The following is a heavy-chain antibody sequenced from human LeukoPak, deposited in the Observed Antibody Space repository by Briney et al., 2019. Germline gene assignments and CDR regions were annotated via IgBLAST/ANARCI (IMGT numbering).Heavy chain of an antibody. CDR3: AKAFQRGWERDAFAF. J-gene: IGHJ3*01. CDR1: GFTFSSCA. V-gene: IGHV3-23*01. Sequence: GGSLRLSCAASGFTFSSCAMSWVRQAPGKGLEWVSLISGSGDTTNYADSVKGRFTISRDNSKNTLYLQMNSLGADDTAVYYCAKAFQRGWERDAFAFWGQGTLVTVSS. CDR2: ISGSGDTT. D-gene: IGHD1-26*01.